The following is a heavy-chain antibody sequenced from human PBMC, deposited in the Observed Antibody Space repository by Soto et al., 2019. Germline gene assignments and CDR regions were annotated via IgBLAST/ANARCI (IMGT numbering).Heavy chain of an antibody. Sequence: GESLKISCKGSGYSFTSYWIGWVRQMPGKGLEWMGIIYPGDSDTRYSPSFQGQVTISADKSISTAYLQWSSLRASDTAMYYCATAGHSTNNWFDPWGQGTLVTVSS. CDR2: IYPGDSDT. CDR1: GYSFTSYW. D-gene: IGHD6-13*01. V-gene: IGHV5-51*01. J-gene: IGHJ5*02. CDR3: ATAGHSTNNWFDP.